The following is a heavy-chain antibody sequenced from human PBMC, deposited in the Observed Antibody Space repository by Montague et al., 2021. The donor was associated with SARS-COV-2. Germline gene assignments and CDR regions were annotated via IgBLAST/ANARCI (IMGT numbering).Heavy chain of an antibody. CDR3: ARLPYILPGYAYFDF. V-gene: IGHV4-39*01. Sequence: SETLSLTCTVAGGSISSSNYYWGWIRQPPGKGLEWIGSLFYSGSSFYNPSLKSRVTISVDTSKNQFSLRLSSVTAADTAVYYCARLPYILPGYAYFDFWGQGSLVIVSS. J-gene: IGHJ4*02. D-gene: IGHD3-9*01. CDR1: GGSISSSNYY. CDR2: LFYSGSS.